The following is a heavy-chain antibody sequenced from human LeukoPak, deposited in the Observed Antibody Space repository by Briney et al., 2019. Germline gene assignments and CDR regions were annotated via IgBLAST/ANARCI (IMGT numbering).Heavy chain of an antibody. D-gene: IGHD2-15*01. J-gene: IGHJ4*02. CDR3: ARSGSYHPNFDD. CDR1: GGFIISGYYY. CDR2: IYYSGST. Sequence: PSETLSLTCTVSGGFIISGYYYWNWIRQHPGKGLEWIGCIYYSGSTYYNPSLKSRINISIDTSKNQFSVKLSSVTAADTAVYYCARSGSYHPNFDDWGQGTLVTVSS. V-gene: IGHV4-31*03.